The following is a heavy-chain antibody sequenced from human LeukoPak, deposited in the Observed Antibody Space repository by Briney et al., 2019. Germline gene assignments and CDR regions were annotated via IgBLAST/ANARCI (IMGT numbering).Heavy chain of an antibody. CDR1: GGPFRGYY. D-gene: IGHD2-8*01. CDR2: FNHGGSF. V-gene: IGHV4-34*01. Sequence: SETLPLTCAVNGGPFRGYYWSWIRQAPGKGLDWIGEFNHGGSFNYNPSLKSRLLILVDTSKNQFSLKLSSVTAADTAVYYCARVTYCTTTSCHPLGWFDPWGQGTLVTVSS. J-gene: IGHJ5*02. CDR3: ARVTYCTTTSCHPLGWFDP.